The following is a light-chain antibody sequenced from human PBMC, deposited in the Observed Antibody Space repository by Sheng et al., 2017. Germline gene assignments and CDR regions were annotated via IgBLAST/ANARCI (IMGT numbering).Light chain of an antibody. V-gene: IGKV3-11*01. CDR2: DVS. CDR1: ESVDSR. Sequence: EIVLTQSPATLSLSPGESATLSCRASESVDSRLAWYQQKPGHPPSLLIYDVSYRASGVPARFSGSGFATDFTLTISSLEPEDSAIYHFQQRARWPRTFGQGTKVEVK. J-gene: IGKJ1*01. CDR3: QQRARWPRT.